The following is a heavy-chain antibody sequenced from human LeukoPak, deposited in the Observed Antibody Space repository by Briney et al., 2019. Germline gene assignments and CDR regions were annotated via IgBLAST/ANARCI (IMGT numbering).Heavy chain of an antibody. J-gene: IGHJ4*02. CDR2: INHSGST. D-gene: IGHD3-3*01. V-gene: IGHV4-34*01. CDR3: ARGLDFWSAAIDY. CDR1: GGSFSGYY. Sequence: SETLSLTCAVYGGSFSGYYWSWIRQPPGKGLEWIGEINHSGSTNYNPSLKSRVTISVDTSKNQFSLKLSSVTAVDTAVYYCARGLDFWSAAIDYWGQGTLVTVSS.